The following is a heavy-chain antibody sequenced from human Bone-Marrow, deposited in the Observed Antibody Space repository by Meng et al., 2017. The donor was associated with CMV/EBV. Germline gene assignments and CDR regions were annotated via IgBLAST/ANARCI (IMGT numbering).Heavy chain of an antibody. CDR1: GFTFSSYS. V-gene: IGHV3-21*04. CDR3: AKDIGALITPGYDGMDV. J-gene: IGHJ6*02. Sequence: GGSLRLSCAASGFTFSSYSMNWVRQAPGKGLEWVSSISSSSSYIYYADSVKGRFTISRDNAKTSLYLQMNSLRAEDMALYYCAKDIGALITPGYDGMDVWGQGTTVTVSS. CDR2: ISSSSSYI. D-gene: IGHD5-24*01.